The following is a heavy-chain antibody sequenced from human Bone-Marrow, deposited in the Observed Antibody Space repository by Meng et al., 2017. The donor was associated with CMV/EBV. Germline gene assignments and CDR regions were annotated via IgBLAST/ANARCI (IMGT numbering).Heavy chain of an antibody. D-gene: IGHD2-2*01. CDR3: ARRYCSSTSCHDAFDI. Sequence: GESLKISCAASGFTFSSYWMHWVRQAPGKGLVWVSRINSDGSSTSYADSVKGRFTISRDNAKNTLYLQMNSLRAEDTAVYYCARRYCSSTSCHDAFDIWGQGTMVTVSS. V-gene: IGHV3-74*01. CDR2: INSDGSST. J-gene: IGHJ3*02. CDR1: GFTFSSYW.